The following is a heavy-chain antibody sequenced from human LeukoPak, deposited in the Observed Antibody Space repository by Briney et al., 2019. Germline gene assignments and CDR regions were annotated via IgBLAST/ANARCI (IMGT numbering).Heavy chain of an antibody. CDR3: ARGAQYSSSWYTGYYYYYMDV. CDR1: GYTFTSYD. D-gene: IGHD6-13*01. J-gene: IGHJ6*03. CDR2: MNPNSGNT. V-gene: IGHV1-8*01. Sequence: GASVKVSCKASGYTFTSYDINWVRQATGQGLEWMGWMNPNSGNTGYAQKFQGRVTMTRNTSISTAYMELSSLRSEDTAVYYCARGAQYSSSWYTGYYYYYMDVWGKGTMVTVSS.